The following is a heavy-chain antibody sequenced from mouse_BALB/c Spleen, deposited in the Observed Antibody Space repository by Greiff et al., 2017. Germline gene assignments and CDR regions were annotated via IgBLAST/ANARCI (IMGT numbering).Heavy chain of an antibody. D-gene: IGHD2-4*01. Sequence: DLVKPGASVKLSCKASGYTFTSYWINWIKQRPGQGLEWIGRIAPGSGSTYYNEMFKGKATLTVDTSSSTAYIQLSSLSSEDSAVYVCARWGITTGFAYWGQGTLVTVSA. V-gene: IGHV1S41*01. CDR1: GYTFTSYW. CDR2: IAPGSGST. J-gene: IGHJ3*01. CDR3: ARWGITTGFAY.